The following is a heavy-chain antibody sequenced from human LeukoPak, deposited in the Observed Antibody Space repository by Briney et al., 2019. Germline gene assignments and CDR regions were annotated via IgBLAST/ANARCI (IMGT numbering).Heavy chain of an antibody. J-gene: IGHJ4*02. CDR2: ISNSGDSI. D-gene: IGHD7-27*01. Sequence: GGSLRLSCAASGFTFSDSYMTWIRQAPGKGLEWVSFISNSGDSIYYADSVKGRFTTSRGNAKSSLFLQMNSLRAEDTAVYYCGRGHWGLDYWGQGAVVTVSS. CDR3: GRGHWGLDY. V-gene: IGHV3-11*04. CDR1: GFTFSDSY.